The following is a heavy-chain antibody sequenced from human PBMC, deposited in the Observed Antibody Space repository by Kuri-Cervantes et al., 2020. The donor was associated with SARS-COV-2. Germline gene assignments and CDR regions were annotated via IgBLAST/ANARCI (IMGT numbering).Heavy chain of an antibody. CDR1: GYTFTSYG. V-gene: IGHV1-18*01. J-gene: IGHJ6*02. CDR2: ISAYNGNT. CDR3: ARDDISWGIAATMTDYYYGMDV. D-gene: IGHD5-12*01. Sequence: ASVKVSCKASGYTFTSYGISWVRQAPGQGLEWMGWISAYNGNTNYAQKLQGRVTMTTDTSTSTAYMELSSLRSEDTAVYYCARDDISWGIAATMTDYYYGMDVWGQGTTVTVSS.